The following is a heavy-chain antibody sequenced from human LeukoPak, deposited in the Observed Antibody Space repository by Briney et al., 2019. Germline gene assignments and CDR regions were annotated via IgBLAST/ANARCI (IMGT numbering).Heavy chain of an antibody. Sequence: PGGSLRLSCAASGFTFSSYAMHWVRQAPGKGLEYVSAISSNGGSTYYANSVKGRFTISRDNSKNTLYLQMGSLRAEDMAVYYCARDRSGSYGGHGPDAFDIWGQGTMVTVSS. CDR2: ISSNGGST. J-gene: IGHJ3*02. V-gene: IGHV3-64*01. CDR3: ARDRSGSYGGHGPDAFDI. D-gene: IGHD1-26*01. CDR1: GFTFSSYA.